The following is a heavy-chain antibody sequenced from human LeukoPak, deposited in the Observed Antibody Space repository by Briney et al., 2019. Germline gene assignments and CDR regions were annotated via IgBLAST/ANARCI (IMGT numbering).Heavy chain of an antibody. D-gene: IGHD3/OR15-3a*01. CDR2: IYYSGST. CDR1: GGSISSYY. CDR3: ARHRTGYLYGMDV. J-gene: IGHJ6*02. V-gene: IGHV4-59*08. Sequence: QPSETLSLTCTVSGGSISSYYWSWIRQPPGKGLKWIGYIYYSGSTNYNPSLKSRVTISVDTSKNQFSLKLSSVTAADTAVYYCARHRTGYLYGMDVWGQRTTVTVSS.